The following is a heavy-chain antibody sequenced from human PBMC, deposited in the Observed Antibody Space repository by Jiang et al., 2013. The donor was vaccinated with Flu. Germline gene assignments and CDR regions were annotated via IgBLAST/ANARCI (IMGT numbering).Heavy chain of an antibody. CDR1: GYTFTGYY. CDR3: ARDFPNCPMAYCGGDQHSDAFDI. CDR2: INPNSGGT. V-gene: IGHV1-2*06. Sequence: SVKVSCKASGYTFTGYYMHWVRQAPGQGLEWMGRINPNSGGTNYAQKFQGRVTMTRDTSISTAYMELSRLRSDDTAVYYCARDFPNCPMAYCGGDQHSDAFDIWGQGTMVTVSS. D-gene: IGHD2-21*01. J-gene: IGHJ3*02.